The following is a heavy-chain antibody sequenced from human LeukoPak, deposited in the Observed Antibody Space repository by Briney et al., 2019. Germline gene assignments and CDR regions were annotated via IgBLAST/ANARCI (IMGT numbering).Heavy chain of an antibody. J-gene: IGHJ4*02. CDR1: GFTFSSYA. CDR3: AKDRRLRVTHWDAFDY. Sequence: PGGSLRLSCAASGFTFSSYAMSWVRQAPGKGLEWVSGISGSGGSTYYADSVKGRFTISRDDSKNTLYLQVNSLRAEDTAVYYCAKDRRLRVTHWDAFDYWGQGTLVTVSS. CDR2: ISGSGGST. V-gene: IGHV3-23*01. D-gene: IGHD1-26*01.